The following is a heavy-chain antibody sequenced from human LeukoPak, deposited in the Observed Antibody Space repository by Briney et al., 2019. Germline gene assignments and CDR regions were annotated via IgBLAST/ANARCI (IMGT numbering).Heavy chain of an antibody. Sequence: SQTLSLTCAISGDSVSSNSAAWNWIRQSPSRGLEWLGRTYYRSNWYKDYAVSLKSRITINPDTSKNQFSLQLNSVTPEDTAVYYCARGFYDGGYWGCFDYWGQGTLVTVSS. J-gene: IGHJ4*02. V-gene: IGHV6-1*01. D-gene: IGHD2-15*01. CDR2: TYYRSNWYK. CDR1: GDSVSSNSAA. CDR3: ARGFYDGGYWGCFDY.